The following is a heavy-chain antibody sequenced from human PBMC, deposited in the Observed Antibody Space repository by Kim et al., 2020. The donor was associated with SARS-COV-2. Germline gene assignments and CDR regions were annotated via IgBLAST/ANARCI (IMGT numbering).Heavy chain of an antibody. CDR2: ISGDGGST. CDR3: ANGLAVAGPVDY. V-gene: IGHV3-43*02. D-gene: IGHD6-19*01. CDR1: GFTFDDYA. Sequence: GGSLRLSCAASGFTFDDYAMHWVRQAPGKGLEWVSLISGDGGSTYYADSVKGRFTISRDNSKNSLYLQMNSLRTEDTALYYCANGLAVAGPVDYWGQGTLVTVSS. J-gene: IGHJ4*02.